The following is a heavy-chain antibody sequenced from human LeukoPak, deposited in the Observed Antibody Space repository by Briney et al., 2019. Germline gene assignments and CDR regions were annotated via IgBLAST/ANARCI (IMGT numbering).Heavy chain of an antibody. CDR3: ARGTPGSYLGY. Sequence: ASVKVSCKASGYTFTAYYLHVVRQAPGQGLEWMGWINPNSGGTNYAQKFKGWVTLTRDTSINTTYMELSRLASDVTAVYFCARGTPGSYLGYWGQGTLVTVSS. CDR1: GYTFTAYY. J-gene: IGHJ4*02. D-gene: IGHD3-16*02. CDR2: INPNSGGT. V-gene: IGHV1-2*04.